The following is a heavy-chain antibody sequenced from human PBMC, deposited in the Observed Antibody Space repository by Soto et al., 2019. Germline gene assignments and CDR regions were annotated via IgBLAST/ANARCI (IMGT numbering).Heavy chain of an antibody. D-gene: IGHD3-10*01. J-gene: IGHJ4*02. CDR3: TRGGGIVDN. CDR1: GSSSGNAW. CDR2: IKEDGSHT. Sequence: CCASSGSSSGNAWLSLVRQASGTGVEWVASIKEDGSHTYYADSVRGRFALSRDNAKNSLYLQMNSLRAEDTAVYYCTRGGGIVDNWGPGTLVTVSS. V-gene: IGHV3-7*01.